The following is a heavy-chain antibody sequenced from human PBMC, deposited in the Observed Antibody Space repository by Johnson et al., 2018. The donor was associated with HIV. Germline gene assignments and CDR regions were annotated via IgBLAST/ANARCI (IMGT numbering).Heavy chain of an antibody. CDR3: DRAGVGAGAFDI. J-gene: IGHJ3*02. CDR1: GFTFSSYD. D-gene: IGHD1-26*01. Sequence: VQVVESGGGVVQPGRSLRVSCAASGFTFSSYDMHWVRQATGKGLEWVSAIGTAGDTYYPGSVKGRFTISRENAKNSLYLQMNSLRAGDTAVYYCDRAGVGAGAFDIWGQGTMVTVSS. V-gene: IGHV3-13*01. CDR2: IGTAGDT.